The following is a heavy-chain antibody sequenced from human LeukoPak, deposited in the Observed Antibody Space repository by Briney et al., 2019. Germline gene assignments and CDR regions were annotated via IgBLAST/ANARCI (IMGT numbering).Heavy chain of an antibody. V-gene: IGHV1-8*01. J-gene: IGHJ5*02. Sequence: ASVKLSCKASGYTFTTYDINWVRQATGQGLEWMGWVNPNTGSTDHAQKFQGRVTMTSNTSISTAYMELSSLRSEDTAVYYCARGSQDIVAWGQGTLVTVSS. CDR2: VNPNTGST. CDR3: ARGSQDIVA. CDR1: GYTFTTYD. D-gene: IGHD2-15*01.